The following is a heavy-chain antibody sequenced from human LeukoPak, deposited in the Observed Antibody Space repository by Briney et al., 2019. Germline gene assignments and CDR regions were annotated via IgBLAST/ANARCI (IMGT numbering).Heavy chain of an antibody. Sequence: GGSLRLSCAASGFVVSTNYMSWVRQAPGKGLEWVSVLYSGGSTYYTDSVKGRFTISRDNSNNTLYLQMNNLRAEDTAVYYCAMDSAWLPLKFDYWGPETLVAVST. D-gene: IGHD5-24*01. CDR1: GFVVSTNY. CDR2: LYSGGST. CDR3: AMDSAWLPLKFDY. V-gene: IGHV3-66*01. J-gene: IGHJ4*02.